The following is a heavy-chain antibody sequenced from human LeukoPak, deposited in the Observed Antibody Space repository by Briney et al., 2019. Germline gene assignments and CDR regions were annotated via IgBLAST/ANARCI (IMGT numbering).Heavy chain of an antibody. J-gene: IGHJ6*03. CDR1: GGSISSYY. V-gene: IGHV4-4*07. D-gene: IGHD6-19*01. Sequence: SETLSLTCTVSGGSISSYYWSWIRQPAGKGLEWIGRIYTSGSTNYNPSLKSRVTMSVDTSKNQFSLKLSSVTAADTAVYYCAGDVSSYSIAVAVGYYYYCYMDVWGKGTTVTVSS. CDR3: AGDVSSYSIAVAVGYYYYCYMDV. CDR2: IYTSGST.